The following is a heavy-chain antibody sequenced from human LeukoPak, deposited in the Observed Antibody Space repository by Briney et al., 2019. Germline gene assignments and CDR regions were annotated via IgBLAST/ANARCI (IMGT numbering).Heavy chain of an antibody. D-gene: IGHD6-6*01. V-gene: IGHV4-30-2*01. CDR2: IYHGDTT. CDR1: GGAISSGGYF. Sequence: SETLCLTCTVSGGAISSGGYFGDGVRQPPGRGVEGIGYIYHGDTTYYNPSLKSRVTISLDTSKNQFSLKLASVTAADTAVYYCARDSGEYSSTANWFDPWGQGTLVTVSS. J-gene: IGHJ5*02. CDR3: ARDSGEYSSTANWFDP.